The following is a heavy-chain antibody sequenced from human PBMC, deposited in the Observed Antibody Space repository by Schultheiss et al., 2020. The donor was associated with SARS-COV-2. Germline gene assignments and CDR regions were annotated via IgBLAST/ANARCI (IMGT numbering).Heavy chain of an antibody. CDR2: IYYSGST. CDR3: ARGRGGYSYGSDAFDI. Sequence: SETLSLTCAVYGGSFSGYYWSWIRQPPGKGLEWIGYIYYSGSTNYNPSLKSRVTISVDTSKNQFSLKLSSVTAADTAVYYCARGRGGYSYGSDAFDIWGQGTMVTVSS. CDR1: GGSFSGYY. J-gene: IGHJ3*02. D-gene: IGHD5-18*01. V-gene: IGHV4-34*01.